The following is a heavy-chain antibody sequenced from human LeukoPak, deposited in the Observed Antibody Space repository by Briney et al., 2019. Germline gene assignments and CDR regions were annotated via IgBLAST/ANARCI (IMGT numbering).Heavy chain of an antibody. CDR2: IYYSGST. D-gene: IGHD3-3*01. V-gene: IGHV4-30-4*08. CDR3: ARTNPTYYDFWSGYTDYYYYYYMDV. Sequence: SETLSRTCTVSGGSISSGDYYWSWIRQPPGKGLEWIGYIYYSGSTYYNPSLKSRVTISVDTSKNQFSLKLSSVTAADTAVYYCARTNPTYYDFWSGYTDYYYYYYMDVWGKGTTVTVSS. CDR1: GGSISSGDYY. J-gene: IGHJ6*03.